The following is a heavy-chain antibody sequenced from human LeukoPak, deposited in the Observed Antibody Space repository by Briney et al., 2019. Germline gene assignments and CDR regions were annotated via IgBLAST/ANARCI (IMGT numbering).Heavy chain of an antibody. J-gene: IGHJ4*02. CDR1: GFTFSSYA. Sequence: PGGSLRLSCAASGFTFSSYAMNWVRQASGKGLEWVSVISGSGGSTYYADSVKGRFTISRDNSKNTLYLQMNSLRAEDTAVYYCAKAFIFCSGVNCNLDYWGQGTLVTVSS. CDR3: AKAFIFCSGVNCNLDY. V-gene: IGHV3-23*01. CDR2: ISGSGGST. D-gene: IGHD2-15*01.